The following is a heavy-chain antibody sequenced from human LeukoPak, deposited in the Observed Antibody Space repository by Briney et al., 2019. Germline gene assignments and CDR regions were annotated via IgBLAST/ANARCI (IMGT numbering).Heavy chain of an antibody. CDR3: ARGRTGAAALDF. J-gene: IGHJ4*02. CDR2: STHSGST. D-gene: IGHD2-2*01. V-gene: IGHV4-34*01. Sequence: SETLSLTCAVYGGSFSGHYWTWIRQPPGKGLEWIGESTHSGSTNYNPSLKSRLTISVDTSKNQFSLKLTSLNAADTAVYYCARGRTGAAALDFWGPGSLVTVSS. CDR1: GGSFSGHY.